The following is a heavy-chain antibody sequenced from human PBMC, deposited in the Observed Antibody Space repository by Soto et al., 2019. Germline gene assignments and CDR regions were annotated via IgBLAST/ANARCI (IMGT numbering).Heavy chain of an antibody. J-gene: IGHJ5*02. CDR3: ASGPQATGNWFDP. CDR2: TYYRSEWYN. D-gene: IGHD1-1*01. V-gene: IGHV6-1*01. CDR1: GDSVSSNSAA. Sequence: SQTLSLTCAISGDSVSSNSAAWNWIRQSPSRGLEWLGRTYYRSEWYNDYAVSVKSRITINPDTPKNQFSLQLNSVTPEDTAVYYCASGPQATGNWFDPWGQVTVVTLSS.